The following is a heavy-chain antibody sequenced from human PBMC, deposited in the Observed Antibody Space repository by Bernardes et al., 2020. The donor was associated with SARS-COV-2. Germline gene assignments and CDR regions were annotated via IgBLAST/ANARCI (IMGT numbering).Heavy chain of an antibody. V-gene: IGHV3-21*01. D-gene: IGHD3-22*01. CDR3: ARGAHHYYDSSGFMYSFDY. CDR2: ISSSTSYI. J-gene: IGHJ4*02. CDR1: GFTFSRYS. Sequence: GSLSPSRAASGFTFSRYSMHWVRPAPGKGLEWVSSISSSTSYIYYADSVKGRFTISRDNAKNSLYLQMNSLRAEDTAVYYCARGAHHYYDSSGFMYSFDYWGQGTLVTVSS.